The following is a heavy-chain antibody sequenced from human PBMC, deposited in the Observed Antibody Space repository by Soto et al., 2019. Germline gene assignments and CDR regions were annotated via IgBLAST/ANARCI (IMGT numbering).Heavy chain of an antibody. CDR3: ANGAWYGSSSSPDS. CDR2: MSYDGSRQ. D-gene: IGHD6-6*01. V-gene: IGHV3-30*18. J-gene: IGHJ4*02. Sequence: QVQLVESGGGVVHPGRSLRLACAASGSSLINYDMHWVRQAPGKGLEWVAVMSYDGSRQFYADSVRGRFSVSRDISKSALYLQMRSLRIEDTAIYYCANGAWYGSSSSPDSWGQGTHVTVSS. CDR1: GSSLINYD.